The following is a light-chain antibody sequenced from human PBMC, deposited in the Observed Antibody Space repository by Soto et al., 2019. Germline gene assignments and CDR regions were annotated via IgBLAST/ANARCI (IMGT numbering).Light chain of an antibody. V-gene: IGKV1-39*01. Sequence: DIQMTQSPSSLSASVGDRVTITCRASHTFSSFLNWYQQKRGKPPTLLIYGAYSLRSGVPSRFTGSGGGAEFRLPIRNLQPDGFGNLYCQQTYSPPFTFGQGTSLELK. CDR3: QQTYSPPFT. CDR2: GAY. CDR1: HTFSSF. J-gene: IGKJ2*01.